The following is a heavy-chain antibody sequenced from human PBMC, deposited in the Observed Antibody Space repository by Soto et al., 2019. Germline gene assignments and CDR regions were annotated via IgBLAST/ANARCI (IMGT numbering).Heavy chain of an antibody. Sequence: EVQLVESGGGLVQPGGSLRISCAASGLIVINNHMTWVRQAPGKGLEWVSIIYRDGTTYYADSVKGRFTISRDSSENTLYLQMNSLRAEDTAVYYCARDFETSRDDWAYYGIDVWGQGTTVTVSS. CDR1: GLIVINNH. D-gene: IGHD2-2*01. CDR3: ARDFETSRDDWAYYGIDV. V-gene: IGHV3-66*01. CDR2: IYRDGTT. J-gene: IGHJ6*02.